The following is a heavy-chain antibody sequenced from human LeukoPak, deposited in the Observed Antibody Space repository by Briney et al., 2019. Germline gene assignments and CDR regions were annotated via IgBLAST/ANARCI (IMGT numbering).Heavy chain of an antibody. D-gene: IGHD2-2*02. J-gene: IGHJ6*02. CDR3: ARYGIRGCNNDNNCYTSYFYYGRDV. V-gene: IGHV5-51*01. CDR2: IFPHDSDI. Sequence: GQSLKISCNGSGYSFKDYWIGWVRQMPGKGPEWMGIIFPHDSDIKCSPSFQGQVTISVDKSVNTAYVQWSSLKASDTAIYFWARYGIRGCNNDNNCYTSYFYYGRDVWAKGPRSPSP. CDR1: GYSFKDYW.